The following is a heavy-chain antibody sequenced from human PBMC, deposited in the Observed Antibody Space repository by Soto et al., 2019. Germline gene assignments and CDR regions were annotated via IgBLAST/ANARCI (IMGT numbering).Heavy chain of an antibody. V-gene: IGHV3-9*01. CDR1: GFTFDDYA. CDR3: AKDTGIRVIHYSYYGGMDV. D-gene: IGHD2-21*01. Sequence: PGGSLRLSCAASGFTFDDYAMHWVRQAPGKGLEWVSGISWNSGSIGYADSVKGRFTISRDNAKNSLYLQMNSLRAEDTALYYCAKDTGIRVIHYSYYGGMDVWGQGTTATVS. CDR2: ISWNSGSI. J-gene: IGHJ6*02.